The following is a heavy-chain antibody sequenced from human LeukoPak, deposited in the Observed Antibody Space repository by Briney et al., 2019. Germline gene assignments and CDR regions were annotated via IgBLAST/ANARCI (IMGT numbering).Heavy chain of an antibody. CDR2: INYYGGT. CDR3: ARDPGGPGRFDP. Sequence: SETLSLTCTVSGGSISSYYWSWIRQPPGKGLEWIGYINYYGGTKYNASLKSRVIISLDTSKNQVSLKVTSVTAADTAVYYCARDPGGPGRFDPWDQGTLVTVSS. J-gene: IGHJ5*02. CDR1: GGSISSYY. D-gene: IGHD3-16*01. V-gene: IGHV4-59*01.